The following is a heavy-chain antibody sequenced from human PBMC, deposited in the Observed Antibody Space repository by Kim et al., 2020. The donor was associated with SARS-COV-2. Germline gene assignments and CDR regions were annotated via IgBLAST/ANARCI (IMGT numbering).Heavy chain of an antibody. J-gene: IGHJ6*02. CDR2: INPNSGGT. D-gene: IGHD3-10*01. V-gene: IGHV1-2*04. CDR1: GYTFTGYY. Sequence: ASVKVSCKASGYTFTGYYMHWVRQAPGQGLEWMGWINPNSGGTNYAQKFQGWVTMTRDTSISTAYMELSRLRSDDTAVYYCARAQPDITMVRGVIAWLGISYYGMDVWGQGTTVTVSS. CDR3: ARAQPDITMVRGVIAWLGISYYGMDV.